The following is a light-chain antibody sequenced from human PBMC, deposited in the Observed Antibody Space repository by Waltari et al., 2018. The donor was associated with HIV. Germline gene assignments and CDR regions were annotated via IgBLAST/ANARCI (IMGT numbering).Light chain of an antibody. CDR1: HSDVGISNS. Sequence: QSALTQPASVSGSPGQSLTISCTGTHSDVGISNSHSCYQQHSGKAPKVMIDEVSHRPSGGSHRFSGSKSGNTASLTISGLQAEDEADYYCCSYTIGRTLVFGTGTKVAV. V-gene: IGLV2-14*01. J-gene: IGLJ1*01. CDR2: EVS. CDR3: CSYTIGRTLV.